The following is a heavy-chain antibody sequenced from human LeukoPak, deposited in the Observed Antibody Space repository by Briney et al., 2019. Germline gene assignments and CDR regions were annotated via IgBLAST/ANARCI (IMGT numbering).Heavy chain of an antibody. CDR1: GFTFIDYY. CDR2: ISSSGSSV. J-gene: IGHJ4*02. V-gene: IGHV3-11*04. Sequence: PGGSLRLSCAGSGFTFIDYYMSWIRQAPGKGLEWVSYISSSGSSVYYADSVKGRFTLSTDNAQKSLFLHMSSVRAPNTRLYFSASSRSSSPDRPFDYWGQGTLVTVSS. CDR3: ASSRSSSPDRPFDY. D-gene: IGHD6-6*01.